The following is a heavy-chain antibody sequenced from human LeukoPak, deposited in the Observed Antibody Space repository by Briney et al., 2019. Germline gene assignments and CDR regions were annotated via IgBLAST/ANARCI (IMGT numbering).Heavy chain of an antibody. J-gene: IGHJ3*02. CDR3: ARGRNYLYAFDI. V-gene: IGHV3-7*03. D-gene: IGHD3-16*01. CDR2: IKQDGSEK. Sequence: GGSLRLSCAASGFTFSRYWMSWVHQAPGKGLEWVANIKQDGSEKYYVDSVKGRFTISRDNAKNSLYLQMNSLRAEDTAVYYCARGRNYLYAFDIWGQGTMVTVSS. CDR1: GFTFSRYW.